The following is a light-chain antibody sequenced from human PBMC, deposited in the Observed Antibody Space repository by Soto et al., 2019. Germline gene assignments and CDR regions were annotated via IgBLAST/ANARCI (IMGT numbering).Light chain of an antibody. CDR1: SSDVGGYNY. CDR2: DVS. CDR3: SSYTSSSSVV. J-gene: IGLJ2*01. Sequence: QSALTQPASVSGSPGQSITMSCTGTSSDVGGYNYVSWYQQHPGKAPKLMIYDVSNRPSGVSNRFSDSKSGNTASLTISGLQAADEADYYCSSYTSSSSVVFGGGTKLTVL. V-gene: IGLV2-14*01.